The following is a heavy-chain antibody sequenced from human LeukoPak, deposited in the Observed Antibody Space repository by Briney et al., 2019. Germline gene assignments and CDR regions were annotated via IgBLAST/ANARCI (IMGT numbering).Heavy chain of an antibody. CDR2: ISSSSSYI. CDR1: GFTFSSYS. D-gene: IGHD1-26*01. Sequence: GGSLRLSCAASGFTFSSYSMNWVRQAPGKGLEWVSSISSSSSYIYYADSVKGRFTISRDNAKNSLYLQMNSLRAEDTAVYYCARASLYSGSYGLYYWGQGTLVTVSS. J-gene: IGHJ4*02. CDR3: ARASLYSGSYGLYY. V-gene: IGHV3-21*01.